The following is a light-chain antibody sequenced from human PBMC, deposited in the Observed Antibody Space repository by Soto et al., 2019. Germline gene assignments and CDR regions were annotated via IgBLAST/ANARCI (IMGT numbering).Light chain of an antibody. CDR1: QSISHY. CDR3: QQYNGSPFT. CDR2: GAA. J-gene: IGKJ3*01. V-gene: IGKV3-20*01. Sequence: EIVLTQSPGTLSLSPGERATLSCRANQSISHYLAWYQQKPGQSPRLLIYGAASGAIGIPDRFNGSGSETTFTLTISRLQPEDFALYYCQQYNGSPFTFGPGTKVDIK.